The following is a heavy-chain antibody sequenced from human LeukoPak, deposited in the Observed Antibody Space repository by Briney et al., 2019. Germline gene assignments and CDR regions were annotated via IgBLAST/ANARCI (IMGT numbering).Heavy chain of an antibody. V-gene: IGHV4-31*03. D-gene: IGHD4-17*01. CDR2: IYYSGST. CDR1: GGSISSGGYY. Sequence: SETLSLTCTVSGGSISSGGYYCSWIRQHPGKGLEWIGYIYYSGSTYYNPSLKSRVTISVDTSKNQFSLKLSSVTAADTAVYYCARGSDYGDYLGRNAFDIWGQGTMVTVSS. J-gene: IGHJ3*02. CDR3: ARGSDYGDYLGRNAFDI.